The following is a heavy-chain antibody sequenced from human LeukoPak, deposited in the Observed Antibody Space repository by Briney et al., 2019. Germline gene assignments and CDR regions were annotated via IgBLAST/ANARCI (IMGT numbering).Heavy chain of an antibody. CDR2: INPNSGGT. Sequence: ASVKVSCKASGYTFTGYYMHWVRQAPGQGLEWMGWINPNSGGTNYAQKFRGRVTMTRDTSISTAYMELSRLRSDDTAVYYCARVVSSGYYSPYYYYMDVWGKGTTVTVSS. CDR3: ARVVSSGYYSPYYYYMDV. V-gene: IGHV1-2*02. D-gene: IGHD3-22*01. J-gene: IGHJ6*03. CDR1: GYTFTGYY.